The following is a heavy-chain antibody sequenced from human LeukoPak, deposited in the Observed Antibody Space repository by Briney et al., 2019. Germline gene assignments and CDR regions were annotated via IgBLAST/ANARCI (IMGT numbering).Heavy chain of an antibody. CDR2: ISAYNGNT. V-gene: IGHV1-18*01. CDR1: GYTLTSYG. J-gene: IGHJ4*02. Sequence: ASVKVSCKASGYTLTSYGISWVRQAPGQGLEWMGWISAYNGNTNYAQKLQGRVTMTTDTSTSTAYMVLRSLRSDDTAVYYCARDPGYDSSGYSNDYWGQGTLVTVSS. CDR3: ARDPGYDSSGYSNDY. D-gene: IGHD3-22*01.